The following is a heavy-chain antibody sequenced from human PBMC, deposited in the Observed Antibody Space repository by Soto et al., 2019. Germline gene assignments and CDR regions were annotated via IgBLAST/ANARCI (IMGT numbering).Heavy chain of an antibody. CDR2: IYYSGST. V-gene: IGHV4-59*01. CDR1: GGSISSYY. Sequence: QVQLQESGPGLVKPSETLSLTCTVSGGSISSYYWSWIRQPPGKGLEWIGYIYYSGSTNYNPSLKSRVTISVDTSKNRFSLKLSSVTAADTAVYYCARDGDSGSYPAYWGQGTLVTVSS. D-gene: IGHD1-26*01. CDR3: ARDGDSGSYPAY. J-gene: IGHJ4*02.